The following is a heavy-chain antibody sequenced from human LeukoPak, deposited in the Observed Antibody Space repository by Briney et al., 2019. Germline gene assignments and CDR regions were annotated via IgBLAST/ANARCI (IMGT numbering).Heavy chain of an antibody. J-gene: IGHJ4*02. CDR3: ARDYADYVGYFFFDY. Sequence: GGSLRLSCAASGFTFNNYAMNWVRQAPGKGLEGVSSISGGGETTYYADSAKGRFTISRDNSQNTLYLQMNSLRAEDTAVYYCARDYADYVGYFFFDYWGQGTLVTVSS. D-gene: IGHD4-17*01. CDR2: ISGGGETT. CDR1: GFTFNNYA. V-gene: IGHV3-23*01.